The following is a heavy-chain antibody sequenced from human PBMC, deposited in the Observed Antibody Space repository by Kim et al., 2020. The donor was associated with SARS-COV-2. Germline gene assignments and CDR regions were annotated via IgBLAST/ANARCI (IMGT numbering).Heavy chain of an antibody. V-gene: IGHV3-30-3*01. CDR1: GFTFSSYA. CDR2: ISYDGSNK. Sequence: GGSLRLSCAASGFTFSSYAMHWVRQAPGKGLEWVAVISYDGSNKYYADSVKGRFTISRDNSKNTLYLQMNSLRAEDTAVYYCARVAYSSNPYFQHWGQGTLVTVSS. D-gene: IGHD6-13*01. J-gene: IGHJ1*01. CDR3: ARVAYSSNPYFQH.